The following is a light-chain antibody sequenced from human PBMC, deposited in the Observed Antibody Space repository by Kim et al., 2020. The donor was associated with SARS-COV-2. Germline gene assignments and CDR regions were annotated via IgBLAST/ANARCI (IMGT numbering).Light chain of an antibody. V-gene: IGKV2-28*01. Sequence: IVMTQSPLSLPVTPGEPASISCRSSQSLTHSNGHSYLDWYLQRPGQSPQLLISLGSNRASGVPDRFSGSGSGTDFKLTISRVEAEDVGIYYCMQALQTPIQFGQGTKLEI. J-gene: IGKJ2*01. CDR2: LGS. CDR1: QSLTHSNGHSY. CDR3: MQALQTPIQ.